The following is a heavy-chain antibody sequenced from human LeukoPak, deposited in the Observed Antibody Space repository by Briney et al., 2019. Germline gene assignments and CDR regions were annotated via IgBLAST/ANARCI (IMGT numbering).Heavy chain of an antibody. Sequence: GASVKVSCKASGYTFTSYDINWVRQATGQGLEWMGWINTKTGNPTYAQGFTGRFVFSLDTSVSTTYLQISSLKADDTAVYYCARDQRYCGGDCYDAFDIWGQGTMVTVSS. J-gene: IGHJ3*02. CDR1: GYTFTSYD. CDR2: INTKTGNP. CDR3: ARDQRYCGGDCYDAFDI. V-gene: IGHV7-4-1*02. D-gene: IGHD2-21*02.